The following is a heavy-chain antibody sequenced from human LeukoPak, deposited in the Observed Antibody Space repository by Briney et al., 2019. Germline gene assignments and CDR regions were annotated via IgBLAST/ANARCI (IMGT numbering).Heavy chain of an antibody. V-gene: IGHV3-21*01. CDR3: ASPGSISTGGPI. CDR2: ISTSSSYI. Sequence: PGGSLRLSCAASGFTFSRYSMNWVRQAPGKGLEWVSSISTSSSYIKYADSVKGRFTISRDNARNSLSLQMNSLTAEDTAVYYCASPGSISTGGPIWGQGSLVTVSS. CDR1: GFTFSRYS. D-gene: IGHD3-9*01. J-gene: IGHJ4*02.